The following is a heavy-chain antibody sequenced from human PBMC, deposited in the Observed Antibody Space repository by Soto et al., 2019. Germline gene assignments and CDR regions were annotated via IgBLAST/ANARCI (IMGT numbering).Heavy chain of an antibody. CDR1: GFPFISYA. CDR2: IIGSGGNT. Sequence: EVQLLESGGGLAQPGGSLRLSCATSGFPFISYAMRWVRQSPGRGLEWVSTIIGSGGNTYYADAVKGRFTNTSDSSKNTVYMQMNRLRVEDKATYYCAKDPRSGWYKLGWFDSWGRGTLVTVSS. D-gene: IGHD6-19*01. CDR3: AKDPRSGWYKLGWFDS. V-gene: IGHV3-23*01. J-gene: IGHJ5*01.